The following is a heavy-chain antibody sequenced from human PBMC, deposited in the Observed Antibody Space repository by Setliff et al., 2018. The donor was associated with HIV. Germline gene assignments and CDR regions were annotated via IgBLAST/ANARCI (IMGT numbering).Heavy chain of an antibody. CDR1: GDSISSHY. Sequence: SETLSLTCNVSGDSISSHYWSWIRQPPGKGLEWIGTIYYSGNTISNPSLKSRVTISVDTSKNQFSLMLGSMTAADTAVYYCARERLSRLGFDYWGQGTLVTVSS. D-gene: IGHD1-1*01. V-gene: IGHV4-59*11. CDR3: ARERLSRLGFDY. J-gene: IGHJ4*02. CDR2: IYYSGNT.